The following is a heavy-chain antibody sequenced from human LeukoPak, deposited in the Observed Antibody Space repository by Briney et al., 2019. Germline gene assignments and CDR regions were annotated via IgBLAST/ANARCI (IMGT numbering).Heavy chain of an antibody. CDR2: ISYDGSNK. CDR3: ARAFARTQYGSSSWYFAY. V-gene: IGHV3-30-3*01. D-gene: IGHD6-13*01. Sequence: GGSLRLSCAASGFTFSSYAMHWVRQAPGKGLEWVAVISYDGSNKYYADSVKGRFTISRDNSKNTLYLQMNSLRAEDTAVYYCARAFARTQYGSSSWYFAYWGQGTLVTVSS. CDR1: GFTFSSYA. J-gene: IGHJ4*02.